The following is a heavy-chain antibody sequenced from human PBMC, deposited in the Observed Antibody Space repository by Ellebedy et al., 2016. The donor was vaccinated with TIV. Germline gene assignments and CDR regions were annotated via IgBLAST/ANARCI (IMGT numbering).Heavy chain of an antibody. J-gene: IGHJ4*02. CDR1: GFIFSDNW. CDR3: ARDTYRGHDY. CDR2: MKPDGSEI. V-gene: IGHV3-7*03. Sequence: PGGSLRLSCTVSGFIFSDNWISWVRRAPGKGLEWVANMKPDGSEIYYVDSVKGRFTISRDNAKSALYLQMNNLGAEDTAVYYCARDTYRGHDYWGQGTLVTVSS. D-gene: IGHD5-12*01.